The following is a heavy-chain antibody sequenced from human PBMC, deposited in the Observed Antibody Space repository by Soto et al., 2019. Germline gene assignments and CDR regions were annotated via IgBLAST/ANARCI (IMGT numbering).Heavy chain of an antibody. J-gene: IGHJ5*02. CDR2: IFTRDSET. Sequence: GESLKISCKGPGHLFNNHWIGWVRQTPGKGLEWMGLIFTRDSETKTSPSFQGHVSFSVDNSINTVYLQWTSLKTTDTGIYFCARGYFDSGHGYDLWGQGTLVTVFS. CDR3: ARGYFDSGHGYDL. D-gene: IGHD3-10*01. V-gene: IGHV5-51*01. CDR1: GHLFNNHW.